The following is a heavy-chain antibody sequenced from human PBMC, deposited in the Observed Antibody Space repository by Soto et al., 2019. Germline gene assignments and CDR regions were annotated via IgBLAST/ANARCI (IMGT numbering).Heavy chain of an antibody. D-gene: IGHD1-1*01. Sequence: QVHLVQSGAEVKKPGASVKVSCKASGYTFTSYGITWVRQAPGQGLEWMGWISAHNGNTDYAQKLQGRVIVTRDTSTSPAYMELRSLRSDDTAVYYCARGRYVDYWGQGALVTVSS. CDR1: GYTFTSYG. V-gene: IGHV1-18*01. CDR3: ARGRYVDY. J-gene: IGHJ4*02. CDR2: ISAHNGNT.